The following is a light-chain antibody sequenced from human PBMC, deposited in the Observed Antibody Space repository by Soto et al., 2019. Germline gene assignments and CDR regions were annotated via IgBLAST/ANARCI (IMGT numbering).Light chain of an antibody. V-gene: IGKV1-5*01. J-gene: IGKJ1*01. Sequence: DIQMTQSPSTLSASVGDRVTITCRASQSISSWLAWYQQKPGKAPKLLIYDASSLESGVPSRFSGSGSGTEFTLTISSLQSEDFAVYYCQHYNSYSEAFGQGTKVDIK. CDR3: QHYNSYSEA. CDR2: DAS. CDR1: QSISSW.